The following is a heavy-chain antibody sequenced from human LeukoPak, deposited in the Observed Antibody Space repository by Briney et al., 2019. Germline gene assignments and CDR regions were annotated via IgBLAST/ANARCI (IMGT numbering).Heavy chain of an antibody. CDR1: GFTFSSYS. J-gene: IGHJ4*02. D-gene: IGHD6-19*01. CDR3: ARVATYSSGWVFDY. CDR2: ISSSSSYI. Sequence: GGSLRLSCTASGFTFSSYSMNWVRQAPGKGLEWVSSISSSSSYIYYADSVKGRFTISRDNAKNSLYLQMNSLRAEDTAVYYCARVATYSSGWVFDYWGQGTLVTVSS. V-gene: IGHV3-21*01.